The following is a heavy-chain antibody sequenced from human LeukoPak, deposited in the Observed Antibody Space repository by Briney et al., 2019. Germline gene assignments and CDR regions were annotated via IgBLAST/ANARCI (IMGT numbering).Heavy chain of an antibody. CDR3: TKGTIWLPFDY. D-gene: IGHD5-18*01. Sequence: PGGSLRLSCAASGFTFSSYAMGWARQAPGKGLEWVSAISGSGSSTYSADSVKGRFTISRDNSKNTLYLQMNSLRAEDTAVYYCTKGTIWLPFDYWGQGTLVTVSS. J-gene: IGHJ4*02. V-gene: IGHV3-23*01. CDR1: GFTFSSYA. CDR2: ISGSGSST.